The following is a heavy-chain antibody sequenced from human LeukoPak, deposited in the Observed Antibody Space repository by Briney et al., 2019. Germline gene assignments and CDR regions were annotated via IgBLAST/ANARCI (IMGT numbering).Heavy chain of an antibody. CDR1: RFIFRDYD. J-gene: IGHJ4*02. V-gene: IGHV3-23*01. CDR2: ITTSGGNT. Sequence: GGSLRHSCAASRFIFRDYDMAWVRQAPGKRLEWVSYITTSGGNTYYADSVKGRFTISRDNSKNTLYLQLNTLRAEDTALYYCARGHSILDYWGKGTLVTVSS. CDR3: ARGHSILDY. D-gene: IGHD4-11*01.